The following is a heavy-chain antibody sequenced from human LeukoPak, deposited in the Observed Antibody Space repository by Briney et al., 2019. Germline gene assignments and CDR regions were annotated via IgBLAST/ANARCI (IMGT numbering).Heavy chain of an antibody. Sequence: SETLSLTSTVSGGSISSYYWSWIRQPPGKGLEWIGYIYYSGSTNYNPSLKSRVTISVDTSKNQFSLKLSSVTAADTAVYYCARARGYCSSTSCDVGFDYWGQGTLVTVSS. CDR3: ARARGYCSSTSCDVGFDY. J-gene: IGHJ4*02. CDR2: IYYSGST. V-gene: IGHV4-59*12. D-gene: IGHD2-2*01. CDR1: GGSISSYY.